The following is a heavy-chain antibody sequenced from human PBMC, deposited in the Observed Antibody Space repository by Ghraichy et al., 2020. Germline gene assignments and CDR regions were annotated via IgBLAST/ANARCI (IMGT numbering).Heavy chain of an antibody. Sequence: SETLSLTCTVSGDSISSSSYYWGWIRQPPGRGLDWIGTIYYSGSSYYSPSLKSRVTISVDTSKNQFSLKVSSVTAADTAVYYCARGAFWNGFDYWGQGTLVTVSS. CDR2: IYYSGSS. V-gene: IGHV4-39*01. CDR1: GDSISSSSYY. D-gene: IGHD1-1*01. CDR3: ARGAFWNGFDY. J-gene: IGHJ4*02.